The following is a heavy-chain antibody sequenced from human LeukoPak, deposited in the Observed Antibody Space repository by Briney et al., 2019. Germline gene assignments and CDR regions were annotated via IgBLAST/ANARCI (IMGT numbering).Heavy chain of an antibody. CDR2: IYYSGST. CDR3: ASPTYCSGGSCYGAFDI. V-gene: IGHV4-30-4*08. CDR1: GGSISSGDYD. D-gene: IGHD2-15*01. Sequence: SQTLSLTCTVSGGSISSGDYDWSWIRQHPGKGLEWIGYIYYSGSTYYNPSLKSRVTISVDTSKNQFSLKLSSVTAADTAVYYCASPTYCSGGSCYGAFDIWGQGTMVTVSS. J-gene: IGHJ3*02.